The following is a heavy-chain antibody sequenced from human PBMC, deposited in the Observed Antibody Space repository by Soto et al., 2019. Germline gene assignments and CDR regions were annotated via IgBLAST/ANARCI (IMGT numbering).Heavy chain of an antibody. D-gene: IGHD2-2*01. Sequence: PGGSLRLSCTASGFTFSTYSMNWVRQAPGKGLEWVSYITGSSSTIYYADSVKGRFTISRDNAKNSLYLQLHSLRAEDTAVYFCAREGYCTSTTCYGPDAFDIWGQGTMVTVSS. J-gene: IGHJ3*02. CDR1: GFTFSTYS. CDR3: AREGYCTSTTCYGPDAFDI. CDR2: ITGSSSTI. V-gene: IGHV3-48*01.